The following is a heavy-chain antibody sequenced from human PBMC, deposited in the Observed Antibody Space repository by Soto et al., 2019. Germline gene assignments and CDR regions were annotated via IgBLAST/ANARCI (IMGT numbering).Heavy chain of an antibody. J-gene: IGHJ5*02. V-gene: IGHV3-30-3*01. CDR3: ARAPARPMVTDIMNNWFDP. CDR2: ISYDGSNK. D-gene: IGHD5-18*01. Sequence: PGGSLRLSCAASGFTFSSYAMHWVRQAPGKGLEWVAVISYDGSNKYYADSVKGRFTIPRDNSKNTLYLQMNSLRAEDTAVYYCARAPARPMVTDIMNNWFDPWGQGTLVTVSS. CDR1: GFTFSSYA.